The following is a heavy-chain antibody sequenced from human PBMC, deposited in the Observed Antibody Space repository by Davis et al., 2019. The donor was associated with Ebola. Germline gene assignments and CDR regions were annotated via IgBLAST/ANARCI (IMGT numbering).Heavy chain of an antibody. V-gene: IGHV4-31*03. CDR1: GGSIRSGDYY. D-gene: IGHD4-17*01. J-gene: IGHJ4*02. Sequence: SETLSLTCTVSGGSIRSGDYYWTWIRQHPGKGLEWIGYIYYSGSTYYNPSLKSRVTISVDTSKNQFSLKLSSVTAADTAVYYCARIKHDYGDYDYFDYWGQGTLVTVSS. CDR2: IYYSGST. CDR3: ARIKHDYGDYDYFDY.